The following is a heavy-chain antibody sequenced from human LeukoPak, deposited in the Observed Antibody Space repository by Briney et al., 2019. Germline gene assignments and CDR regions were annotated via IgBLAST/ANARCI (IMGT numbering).Heavy chain of an antibody. CDR3: AKLLRDVTIYDF. Sequence: GGSLRLSCAASGFTFSSYWMHWVRQAPGKGLEWVASINQGESMIWYVDSVKGRFTISRDNANNLLFLQMNYMRVEDTAVYYCAKLLRDVTIYDFWGHGDLVTVSS. V-gene: IGHV3-7*01. J-gene: IGHJ4*03. CDR1: GFTFSSYW. D-gene: IGHD5-24*01. CDR2: INQGESMI.